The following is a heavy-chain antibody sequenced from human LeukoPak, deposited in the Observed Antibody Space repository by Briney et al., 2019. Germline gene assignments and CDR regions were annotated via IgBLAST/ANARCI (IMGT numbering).Heavy chain of an antibody. CDR1: GFTFSDYS. Sequence: SGGSLRLSCAASGFTFSDYSMNWVRQAPGMGLEWVASVNTVSSYIYYADSMRGRFTISRDNAKNSLFLQMNSLRAEDTAVYYCARLRRNSDRSDFFYYYDHWGQGTLVTVSS. CDR2: VNTVSSYI. J-gene: IGHJ4*02. V-gene: IGHV3-21*01. CDR3: ARLRRNSDRSDFFYYYDH. D-gene: IGHD3-22*01.